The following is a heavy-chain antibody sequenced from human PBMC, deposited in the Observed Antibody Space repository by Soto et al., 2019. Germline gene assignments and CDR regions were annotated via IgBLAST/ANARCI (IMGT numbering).Heavy chain of an antibody. Sequence: SVKVSCKASGVTFSSYAISWVRQAPGQGLEWMGGIIPIFGTANYAQKFQGRVTITADKSTSTAYMELSSLRSEDTAVYYCASGSVPGSAFDYWGQGTLVTVSS. V-gene: IGHV1-69*06. J-gene: IGHJ4*02. CDR1: GVTFSSYA. CDR3: ASGSVPGSAFDY. CDR2: IIPIFGTA. D-gene: IGHD2-2*01.